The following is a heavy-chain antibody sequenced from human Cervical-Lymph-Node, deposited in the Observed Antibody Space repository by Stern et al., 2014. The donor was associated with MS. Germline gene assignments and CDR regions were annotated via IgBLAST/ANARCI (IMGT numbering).Heavy chain of an antibody. CDR3: ARGLSGYDYWYFDL. CDR2: IMPMFEST. V-gene: IGHV1-69*06. CDR1: GGSINNFA. Sequence: QVQLVQSGAEVKKPGSSVSVSCKASGGSINNFAVSWLRQVPGQGHEWMGGIMPMFESTNYAQKFWGRFTITADKSTSTVSMELGSLTSDDTAIYYCARGLSGYDYWYFDLWGRGTLITVSS. D-gene: IGHD5-12*01. J-gene: IGHJ2*01.